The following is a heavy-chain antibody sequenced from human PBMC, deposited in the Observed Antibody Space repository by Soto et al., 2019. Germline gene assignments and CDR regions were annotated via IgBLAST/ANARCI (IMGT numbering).Heavy chain of an antibody. V-gene: IGHV3-30-3*01. Sequence: GGSLRLSCAASGFTFSSYAMHWVRQAPGKGLEWVAVISYDGSNKYYADSVKGRFTISRDNSKNTLYLQMNSLRAEDTAVYYCARGQRFLEWLLSGIDYWGQGTLVTVSS. J-gene: IGHJ4*02. CDR1: GFTFSSYA. D-gene: IGHD3-3*01. CDR3: ARGQRFLEWLLSGIDY. CDR2: ISYDGSNK.